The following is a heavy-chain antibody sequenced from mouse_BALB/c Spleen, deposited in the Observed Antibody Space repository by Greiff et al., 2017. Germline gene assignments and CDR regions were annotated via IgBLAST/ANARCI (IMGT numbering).Heavy chain of an antibody. V-gene: IGHV5-6*01. J-gene: IGHJ2*01. CDR3: ARQLRRVYFDY. CDR2: ISSGGSYT. Sequence: EVKLVESGGDLVKPGGSLKLSCAASGFTFSSYGMSWVRQTPDKRLEWVATISSGGSYTYYPDSVKGRFTISRDNAKNTLYLQMSSLKSEDTAMYYCARQLRRVYFDYWGQGTTLTVSS. CDR1: GFTFSSYG. D-gene: IGHD2-4*01.